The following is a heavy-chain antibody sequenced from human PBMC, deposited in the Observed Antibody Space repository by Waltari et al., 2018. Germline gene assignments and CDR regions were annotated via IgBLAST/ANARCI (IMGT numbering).Heavy chain of an antibody. J-gene: IGHJ5*02. CDR2: IYHSGSN. D-gene: IGHD1-26*01. CDR3: ARHDQVGATGGWFDP. V-gene: IGHV4-38-2*01. Sequence: QVQLHASRSRLVNPSETLTIPCAASSSSISRGYYRSRIRPPPGKGVDWNGSIYHSGSNYYNRDLKSGVTISGETSKTQFSLKLSSVTAAGTAGYYCARHDQVGATGGWFDPWGQGTLVTVSS. CDR1: SSSISRGYY.